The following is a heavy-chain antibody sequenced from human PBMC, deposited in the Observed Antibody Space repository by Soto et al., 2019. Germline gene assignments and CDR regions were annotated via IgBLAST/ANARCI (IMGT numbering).Heavy chain of an antibody. J-gene: IGHJ4*02. V-gene: IGHV1-46*01. D-gene: IGHD3-3*01. Sequence: ASVKVSCKASGYIFTTYYMHWVRQAPGQGLEWMGIINPSGGSTRYAQKFQGRVTMTRDTSTSTVYMELSSLRSEDTAVYYCARGPLDFWRGYYPDYCGQGSLVTVSS. CDR1: GYIFTTYY. CDR2: INPSGGST. CDR3: ARGPLDFWRGYYPDY.